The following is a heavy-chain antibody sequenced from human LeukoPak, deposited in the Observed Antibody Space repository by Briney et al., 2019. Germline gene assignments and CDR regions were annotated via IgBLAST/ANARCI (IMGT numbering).Heavy chain of an antibody. CDR2: ISGSGGST. Sequence: GGSLRLSCAASGFTFRRHAMSWVRQAPGKGLEWVSAISGSGGSTYYADSVKGRFTISRDNSKNPLYLQMNSLRAEDTAVYYCAKTRDIVATNDAFDIWGEGTMVTVSS. CDR3: AKTRDIVATNDAFDI. CDR1: GFTFRRHA. V-gene: IGHV3-23*01. D-gene: IGHD5-12*01. J-gene: IGHJ3*02.